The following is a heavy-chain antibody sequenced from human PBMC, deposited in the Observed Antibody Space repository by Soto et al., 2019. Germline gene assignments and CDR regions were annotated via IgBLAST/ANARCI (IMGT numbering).Heavy chain of an antibody. Sequence: PGESLKVSCKGSGYSFTSYWISWVRQMPGKGLEWMGRIDPSDSYTNYSPSFQGHVTISADKFISTAYLQWSSLKASDTAMYYCAAPKQLSMGYYYGMDVWGQGTTVTVSS. D-gene: IGHD2-2*01. CDR1: GYSFTSYW. V-gene: IGHV5-10-1*01. CDR3: AAPKQLSMGYYYGMDV. J-gene: IGHJ6*02. CDR2: IDPSDSYT.